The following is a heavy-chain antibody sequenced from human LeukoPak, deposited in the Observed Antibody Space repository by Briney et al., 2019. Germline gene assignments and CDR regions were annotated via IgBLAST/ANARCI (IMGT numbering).Heavy chain of an antibody. CDR3: ARDDDYGDYATY. J-gene: IGHJ4*02. D-gene: IGHD4-17*01. Sequence: GGSLRLSCAASGFTFTSYVMSWARQAPGKGLEWVSAISGSGGSTYYADSVKGRFTISRDDSKNTLYLQMNSLRAEDTAVYYCARDDDYGDYATYWGQGTLVTVSS. CDR1: GFTFTSYV. CDR2: ISGSGGST. V-gene: IGHV3-23*01.